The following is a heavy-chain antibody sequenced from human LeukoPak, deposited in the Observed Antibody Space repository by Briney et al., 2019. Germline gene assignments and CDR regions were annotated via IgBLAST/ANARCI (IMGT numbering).Heavy chain of an antibody. CDR1: GFTFSSYA. J-gene: IGHJ4*02. D-gene: IGHD3-22*01. Sequence: GGSLRLSCAASGFTFSSYAMSWVRQAPGKGLEWVSAISGSGGSTYYADSVKGRFTISRDNSKNTLYLQMNSLRAEDTAVYYCAKDRAPITMIVGGLDYWGQGTLVTVSS. CDR3: AKDRAPITMIVGGLDY. CDR2: ISGSGGST. V-gene: IGHV3-23*01.